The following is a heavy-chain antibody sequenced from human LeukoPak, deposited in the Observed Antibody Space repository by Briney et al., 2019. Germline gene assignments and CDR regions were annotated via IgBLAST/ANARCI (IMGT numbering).Heavy chain of an antibody. CDR2: IYSNGDT. Sequence: SETLSLTCTVSGGSISSGPYYWNWIRQSAGKGLEWIGRIYSNGDTDYHPSLKSRVTIPLDTPKNQVSLSLSSVTAADTAVYYCARDRADNGDYIKFDYWGQGSLVTVSS. D-gene: IGHD4-17*01. J-gene: IGHJ4*02. CDR1: GGSISSGPYY. CDR3: ARDRADNGDYIKFDY. V-gene: IGHV4-61*02.